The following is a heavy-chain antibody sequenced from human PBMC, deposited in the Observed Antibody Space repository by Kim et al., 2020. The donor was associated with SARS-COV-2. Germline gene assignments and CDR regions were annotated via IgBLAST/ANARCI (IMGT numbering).Heavy chain of an antibody. D-gene: IGHD3-10*02. V-gene: IGHV3-23*01. CDR1: GFTFKNYA. CDR3: ARDSCSGCYFFV. J-gene: IGHJ4*02. CDR2: ITDSGGFT. Sequence: GGSLRLSCAASGFTFKNYAMSWVRLAPGKGLEWLSTITDSGGFTAYADSVKGQFTVSRDNSKNTLYLQMNSLRAEDTAVYFCARDSCSGCYFFVWGQGTPVTVSS.